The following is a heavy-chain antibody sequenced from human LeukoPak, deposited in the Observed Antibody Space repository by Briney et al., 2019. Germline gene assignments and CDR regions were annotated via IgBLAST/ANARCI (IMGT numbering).Heavy chain of an antibody. V-gene: IGHV4-59*01. D-gene: IGHD1-26*01. CDR2: IYYSGST. J-gene: IGHJ2*01. CDR3: ARTPLTTSGSYHAAHWYFDL. Sequence: PSETLSLTCTVSGGSISSYYWSWIRQPPGKGLEWIGYIYYSGSTNYNPSLKSRVTISVDTSKNQFSLKLSSVTAADTAVYYCARTPLTTSGSYHAAHWYFDLWGRGTLVTVSS. CDR1: GGSISSYY.